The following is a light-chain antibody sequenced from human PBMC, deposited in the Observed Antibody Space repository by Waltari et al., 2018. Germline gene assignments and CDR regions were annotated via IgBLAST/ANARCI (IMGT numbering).Light chain of an antibody. J-gene: IGKJ1*01. CDR3: QHYVRLPVT. CDR1: QSIGRS. CDR2: GAS. V-gene: IGKV3-20*01. Sequence: EIMLTQSPGTLSLSPGERATLFCRTSQSIGRSLAWYQQKPGQAPRPLIYGASSRATDIPDRFSGSGSGTDFSLTINRLEPEDSALYYCQHYVRLPVTFGQGTKVEIK.